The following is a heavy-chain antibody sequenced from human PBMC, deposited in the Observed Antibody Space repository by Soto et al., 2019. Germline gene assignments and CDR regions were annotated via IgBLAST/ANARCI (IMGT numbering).Heavy chain of an antibody. V-gene: IGHV1-8*01. J-gene: IGHJ6*02. D-gene: IGHD6-6*01. CDR1: GYTFTSYD. CDR2: MNPNSGNT. CDR3: ARGQGSSSWYYYYGMDV. Sequence: ASVKVSCKASGYTFTSYDINWVRQATGQGLEWMGWMNPNSGNTGYAQKFQGRVTMTRNTSISTAYMELSSLRSEDTAVYYCARGQGSSSWYYYYGMDVWGQGPTVTVSS.